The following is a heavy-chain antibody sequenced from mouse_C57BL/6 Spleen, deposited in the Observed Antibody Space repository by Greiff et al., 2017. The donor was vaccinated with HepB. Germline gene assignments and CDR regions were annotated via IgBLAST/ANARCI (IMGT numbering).Heavy chain of an antibody. CDR1: GYTFTSYW. CDR3: ARSPYTTVVGGGAMDY. D-gene: IGHD1-1*01. Sequence: QVQLQQPGAELVMPGASVKLSCKASGYTFTSYWMHWVKQRPGQGLEWIGEIDPSDSYTNYNQKFKGKSTLTVDKSSSTAYMQLSSLTSEDSAVYYCARSPYTTVVGGGAMDYWGQGTSVTVSS. CDR2: IDPSDSYT. V-gene: IGHV1-69*01. J-gene: IGHJ4*01.